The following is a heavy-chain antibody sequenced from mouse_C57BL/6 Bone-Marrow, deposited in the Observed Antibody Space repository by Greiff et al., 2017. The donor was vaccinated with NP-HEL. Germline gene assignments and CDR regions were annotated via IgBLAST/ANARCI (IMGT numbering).Heavy chain of an antibody. CDR1: TSYW. D-gene: IGHD4-1*01. CDR2: INPSNGGT. CDR3: ARSLGY. J-gene: IGHJ2*01. Sequence: QVQLQQSGTELVKPGASVKLSFTSYWMHWVKQRPGQGLEWIGNINPSNGGTNYNEKFKSKATLTVDKSSSTAYMQLSSLTSEDSAVYYCARSLGYWGQGTTLTVSS. V-gene: IGHV1-53*01.